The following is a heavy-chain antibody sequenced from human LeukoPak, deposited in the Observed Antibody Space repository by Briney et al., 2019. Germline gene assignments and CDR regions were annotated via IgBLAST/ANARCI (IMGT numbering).Heavy chain of an antibody. Sequence: SETLSLTCSVSGGSISGYYWGWIRQPPGKGLEWIGSIYHSGSTYYNPSLKSRVTISVDTSKNQFSLKLSSVTAADTAVYYCARDKLAAFDYWGQGTLVTVSS. CDR1: GGSISGYY. J-gene: IGHJ4*02. CDR3: ARDKLAAFDY. D-gene: IGHD6-6*01. CDR2: IYHSGST. V-gene: IGHV4-38-2*02.